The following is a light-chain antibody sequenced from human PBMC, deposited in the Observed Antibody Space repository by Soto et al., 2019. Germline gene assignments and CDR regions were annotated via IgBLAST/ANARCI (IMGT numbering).Light chain of an antibody. Sequence: EIVLTQSPATLSVSPGERPTLNCKASQSVRRNLAWYQQKPGQAPRLLIYASSTRATGIPDRLSGSASGTEFTLTIRSLQSEDFAVYYCQQYDDWQTFGQGTKVDIK. V-gene: IGKV3-15*01. CDR1: QSVRRN. CDR2: ASS. CDR3: QQYDDWQT. J-gene: IGKJ1*01.